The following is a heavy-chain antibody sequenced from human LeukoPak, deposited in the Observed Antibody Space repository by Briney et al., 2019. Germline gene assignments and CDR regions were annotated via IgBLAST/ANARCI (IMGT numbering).Heavy chain of an antibody. D-gene: IGHD3-10*01. CDR3: AREPNLWFGELLT. CDR1: GFTFSSYS. Sequence: GGSLRLSCAASGFTFSSYSMNWVRQAPGKGLEWVSSISSSSSYIYYADSVKGRFTISRDNAKNSLYLQMNSLRAEDTAVYYCAREPNLWFGELLTWGQGTLVTVSS. V-gene: IGHV3-21*01. J-gene: IGHJ5*02. CDR2: ISSSSSYI.